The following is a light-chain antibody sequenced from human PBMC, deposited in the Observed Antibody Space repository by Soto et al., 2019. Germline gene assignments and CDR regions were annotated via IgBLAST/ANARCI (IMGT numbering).Light chain of an antibody. J-gene: IGLJ2*01. CDR1: SSNIGAGYD. CDR2: GNS. CDR3: QSYDSSLSGVV. V-gene: IGLV1-40*01. Sequence: QSVLTQPPSVSGAPGQRVTISCTGSSSNIGAGYDVHWYQQLPGTAPKLLIYGNSNLPSGVPDRFSGSKSGTSASLAITGLQAEDEADYYCQSYDSSLSGVVFGGGNKLTVL.